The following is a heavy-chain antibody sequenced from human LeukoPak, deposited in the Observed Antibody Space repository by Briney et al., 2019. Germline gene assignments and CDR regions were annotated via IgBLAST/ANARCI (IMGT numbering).Heavy chain of an antibody. V-gene: IGHV2-5*01. D-gene: IGHD3-9*01. CDR2: IYWNDDK. Sequence: GSGPTLVNPTQTLTLTCTFSGFSLSTSGVGVGWIRQPPGKALEWLALIYWNDDKRYSPSLKSRLTITKDTSKNQVVLTMTNMDPVDTATYYCAHIDTYYDILTGYSGHDWFDPWGQGTLVTVSS. J-gene: IGHJ5*02. CDR3: AHIDTYYDILTGYSGHDWFDP. CDR1: GFSLSTSGVG.